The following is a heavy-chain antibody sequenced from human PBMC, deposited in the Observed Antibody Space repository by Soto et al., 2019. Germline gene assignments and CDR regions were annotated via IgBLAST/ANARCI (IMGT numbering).Heavy chain of an antibody. CDR2: ISYDGSNK. CDR1: GFTFSSYA. D-gene: IGHD2-2*01. V-gene: IGHV3-30-3*01. J-gene: IGHJ2*01. Sequence: PGGSLRLSCAASGFTFSSYAMHLVRQAPGKGLEWVAVISYDGSNKYYADSVKGRFTISRDNSKNTLYLQMNSLRVEDTAVYYCAIGVAVRPDDWYFDLWGRGTVVTVSS. CDR3: AIGVAVRPDDWYFDL.